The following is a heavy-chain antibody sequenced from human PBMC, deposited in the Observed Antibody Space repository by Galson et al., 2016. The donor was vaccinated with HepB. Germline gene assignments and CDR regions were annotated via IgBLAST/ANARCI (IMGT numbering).Heavy chain of an antibody. D-gene: IGHD1-26*01. Sequence: SVKVSCKASGYIFSNYYIHWVRQAPRQGLEWMGRINPTGGSTSYAQKFQGRVTMTRDPSTSTVDMELRSLRSEDTAVFLCARDNSGSRGPFAPWGQGTLVTVSS. J-gene: IGHJ5*02. V-gene: IGHV1-46*01. CDR2: INPTGGST. CDR3: ARDNSGSRGPFAP. CDR1: GYIFSNYY.